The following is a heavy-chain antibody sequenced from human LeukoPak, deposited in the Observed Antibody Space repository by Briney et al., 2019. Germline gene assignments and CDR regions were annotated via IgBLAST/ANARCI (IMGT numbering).Heavy chain of an antibody. Sequence: SQTLSLTCAISGDSVSSNSAAWNWIRQSPSRGLEWLGRTYYRSKWYNDYAVSVKSRITINPDTSKNQFSLKLSSVTAADTAVYYCARHTSGIAAAGIDYWGQGTLVTVSS. D-gene: IGHD6-13*01. V-gene: IGHV6-1*01. CDR3: ARHTSGIAAAGIDY. CDR2: TYYRSKWYN. CDR1: GDSVSSNSAA. J-gene: IGHJ4*02.